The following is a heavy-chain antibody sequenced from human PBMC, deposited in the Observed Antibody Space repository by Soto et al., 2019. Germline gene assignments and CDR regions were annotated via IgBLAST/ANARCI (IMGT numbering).Heavy chain of an antibody. CDR1: GGTFSSYA. Sequence: SVKVSCKASGGTFSSYAISWVRQAPGQGLEWMGGIIPIFGTANYAQKFQGRVTITADESTSTAYMELSSLRSEDTAVYYCARFGSLRFLEWLPEDYGMDVWGQGTTVTVSS. CDR3: ARFGSLRFLEWLPEDYGMDV. V-gene: IGHV1-69*13. J-gene: IGHJ6*02. CDR2: IIPIFGTA. D-gene: IGHD3-3*01.